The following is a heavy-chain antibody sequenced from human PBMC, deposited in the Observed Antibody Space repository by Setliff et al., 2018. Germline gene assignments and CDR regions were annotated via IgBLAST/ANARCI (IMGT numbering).Heavy chain of an antibody. CDR3: ARDRGSSSWPYYYYYYGMDV. V-gene: IGHV4-34*01. CDR2: INHSGST. CDR1: GGSFSNYY. Sequence: PSETLSLTCTVYGGSFSNYYWSWIRQPPGKGLEWIGEINHSGSTNYNSSLTSRVTISVDTSKNQFSLKLSSVTAADTAVYYCARDRGSSSWPYYYYYYGMDVWGQGTTVTVSS. D-gene: IGHD6-13*01. J-gene: IGHJ6*02.